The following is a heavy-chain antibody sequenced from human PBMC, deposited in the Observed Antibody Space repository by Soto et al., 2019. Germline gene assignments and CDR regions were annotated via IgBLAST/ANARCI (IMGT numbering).Heavy chain of an antibody. D-gene: IGHD5-18*01. Sequence: SETLSLTCTVSGGSISSSSYYWGWIRQPPGKGLEWIGSIYYSGSTYYNPSLKSRVSISVDTSKNQFSLKLSSVTAADTAVYYCARHLTYSYGYYFDYWGQGTLVTVSS. CDR1: GGSISSSSYY. CDR2: IYYSGST. J-gene: IGHJ4*02. V-gene: IGHV4-39*01. CDR3: ARHLTYSYGYYFDY.